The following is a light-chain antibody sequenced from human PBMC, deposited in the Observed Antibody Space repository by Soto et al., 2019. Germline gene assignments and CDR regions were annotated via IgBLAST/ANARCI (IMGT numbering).Light chain of an antibody. CDR3: QQYRNWPRT. V-gene: IGKV3-15*01. J-gene: IGKJ1*01. CDR2: GAS. Sequence: EIVLTQSPATLSVSPGDRVTLSCRASQSVEINLAWYQQRPGQAPRLLVYGASTKSTDMPGRFSGRGSGTEFTLTINNLQSEDFAVYYCQQYRNWPRTFGQGTKVEIK. CDR1: QSVEIN.